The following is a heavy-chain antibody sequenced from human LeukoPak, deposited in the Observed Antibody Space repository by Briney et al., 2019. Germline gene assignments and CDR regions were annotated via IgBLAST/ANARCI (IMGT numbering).Heavy chain of an antibody. D-gene: IGHD2-15*01. J-gene: IGHJ4*02. CDR2: IYYSGST. V-gene: IGHV4-59*08. CDR1: GGSISSYY. Sequence: PSETLSLTCSVSGGSISSYYWSWIRQPPGKGLEWIGYIYYSGSTNYNPSLKSRVTTSVDTSQNQFSLKLSSVTAADTAVYYCATGRDIVVVVAASGGYFDYWGQGTLVTVSS. CDR3: ATGRDIVVVVAASGGYFDY.